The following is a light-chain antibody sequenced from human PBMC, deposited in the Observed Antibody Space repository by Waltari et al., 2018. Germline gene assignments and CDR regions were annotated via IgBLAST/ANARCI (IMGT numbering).Light chain of an antibody. J-gene: IGLJ3*02. CDR1: SSDVGFYDF. Sequence: QSALTQPASVSGSPGQSITISCTGTSSDVGFYDFVSWFQQHPGKAPKVMIYKVNNRPSGVSTRCSGSKSANTASLTISGLQAEDEADYYCSSYTRRSYWVFGGGTQLTVL. CDR2: KVN. V-gene: IGLV2-14*01. CDR3: SSYTRRSYWV.